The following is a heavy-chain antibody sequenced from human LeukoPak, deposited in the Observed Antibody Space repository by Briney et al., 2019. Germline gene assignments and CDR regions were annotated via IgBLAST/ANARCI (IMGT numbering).Heavy chain of an antibody. CDR1: GFTFSNYA. V-gene: IGHV3-23*01. J-gene: IGHJ4*02. D-gene: IGHD2/OR15-2a*01. Sequence: GGSLRLSCAASGFTFSNYAMSWVRQAPGKGLEWVSAISGSGGTTYYADSVKGRFTISRDNSKNTLYLQMNSLRAEDTALYYCAKSRTTAGYYFDYWGQGTLVTVSS. CDR2: ISGSGGTT. CDR3: AKSRTTAGYYFDY.